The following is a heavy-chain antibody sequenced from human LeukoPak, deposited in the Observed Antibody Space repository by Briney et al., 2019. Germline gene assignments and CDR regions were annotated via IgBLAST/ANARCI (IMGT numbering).Heavy chain of an antibody. CDR1: GGSVSGYY. D-gene: IGHD6-6*01. Sequence: SETLSLTCTVSGGSVSGYYWSWVRQPPGKGLGWIGYIYYSGGTNYNPSLKSRVTISVDTSKNQFSLNLSSVTAADTAVYYCARHLDGAPRPRLDYYGMDVWGQGTTVTVSS. CDR2: IYYSGGT. CDR3: ARHLDGAPRPRLDYYGMDV. J-gene: IGHJ6*02. V-gene: IGHV4-59*08.